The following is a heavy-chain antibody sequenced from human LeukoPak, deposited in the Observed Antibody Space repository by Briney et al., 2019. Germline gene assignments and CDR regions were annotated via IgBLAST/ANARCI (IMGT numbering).Heavy chain of an antibody. CDR2: ISTYTGTP. Sequence: ASVKVSCKASGYTFTGYYMHWVRQAPGQGLEWMGWISTYTGTPHYAQKLQGRVTMTTDTSTNTAYMDLRSLRSDGTAVYYCARGKTIRVADPFDYWGQGTLVTVSS. D-gene: IGHD6-19*01. CDR3: ARGKTIRVADPFDY. CDR1: GYTFTGYY. V-gene: IGHV1-18*04. J-gene: IGHJ4*02.